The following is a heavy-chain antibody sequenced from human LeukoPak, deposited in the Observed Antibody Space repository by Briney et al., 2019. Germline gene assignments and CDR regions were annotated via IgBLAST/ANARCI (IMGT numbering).Heavy chain of an antibody. CDR2: IYYSGST. D-gene: IGHD1-14*01. Sequence: SETLSLTCTVSGGSISSYYWSWIRQPPGKGLEWIGYIYYSGSTNYNPSLKSRVTISVDTSKNQFSLKLSSVTAADTAVYYCARRRTALGSFDIWGQGTMVAVSS. CDR1: GGSISSYY. J-gene: IGHJ3*02. CDR3: ARRRTALGSFDI. V-gene: IGHV4-59*01.